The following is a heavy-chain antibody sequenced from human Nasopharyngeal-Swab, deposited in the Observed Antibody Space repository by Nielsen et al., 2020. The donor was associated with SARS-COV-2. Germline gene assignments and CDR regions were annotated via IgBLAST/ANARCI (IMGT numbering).Heavy chain of an antibody. V-gene: IGHV4-34*01. CDR1: GGSFSGYY. CDR3: ARGPIRGYSYGFGYFDY. CDR2: INHSEST. D-gene: IGHD5-18*01. J-gene: IGHJ4*02. Sequence: SETLSLTFAVYGGSFSGYYWSWIRQPPGKGLEWIGEINHSESTNYNPSLKSRVTISVDTSKNQFSLKLSSVTAADTAVYYWARGPIRGYSYGFGYFDYWGQGTLVTVSS.